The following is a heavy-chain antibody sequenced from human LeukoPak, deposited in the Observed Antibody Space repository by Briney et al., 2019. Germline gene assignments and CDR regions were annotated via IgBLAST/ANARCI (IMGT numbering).Heavy chain of an antibody. CDR2: LDPEDGEM. D-gene: IGHD1-26*01. J-gene: IGHJ4*02. V-gene: IGHV1-24*01. Sequence: GASVKVSCKVSGYTLTELSLHWVRQAPGKGLEWMGGLDPEDGEMIYSQKFQGRVTMTEDTSTDIAYMEMSSLRSEDMAVYYCATGRTKWDLLNYWGQGTLVTVSS. CDR1: GYTLTELS. CDR3: ATGRTKWDLLNY.